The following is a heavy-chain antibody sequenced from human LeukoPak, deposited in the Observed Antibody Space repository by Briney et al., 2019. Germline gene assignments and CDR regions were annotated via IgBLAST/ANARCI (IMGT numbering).Heavy chain of an antibody. J-gene: IGHJ6*02. CDR2: IYYSGST. CDR3: ARVAARYVGMDV. CDR1: GGSISSYY. V-gene: IGHV4-59*01. D-gene: IGHD6-6*01. Sequence: SETLSLTCTVSGGSISSYYWSWIRQPPGKGLEWIGYIYYSGSTNYNPSLKSRVTISVDTSKKQFSLNLSSVTAADTAVYYCARVAARYVGMDVWGQGTTVTVSS.